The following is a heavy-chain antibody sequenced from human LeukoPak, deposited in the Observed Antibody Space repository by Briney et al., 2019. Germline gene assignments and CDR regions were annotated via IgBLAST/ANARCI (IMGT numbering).Heavy chain of an antibody. CDR1: GFTFTDAW. Sequence: PGGPLRLSCAVSGFTFTDAWLNWVRQAPGKGLEWVGRIKSNTEGGTTDYAAPVTGRFTISRDDSKNTVSLQMSSLKIEDTAVYYCTTDVHWGRGALVTVSS. V-gene: IGHV3-15*01. CDR3: TTDVH. J-gene: IGHJ4*02. CDR2: IKSNTEGGTT. D-gene: IGHD2-8*01.